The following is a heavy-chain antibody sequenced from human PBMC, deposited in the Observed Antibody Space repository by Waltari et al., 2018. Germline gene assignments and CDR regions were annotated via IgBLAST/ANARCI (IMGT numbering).Heavy chain of an antibody. CDR1: GSSFSLHA. V-gene: IGHV3-23*01. CDR3: ARTNGVLYYFDY. CDR2: ISGSGGST. J-gene: IGHJ4*02. Sequence: EVQLLEPGGGLVPPWGPLRLSCAPHGSSFSLHALSWFPQAPGKGLEWVSAISGSGGSTYYADSVKGRFTISRDNSKNTLYLQMNSLRAEDTAVYYCARTNGVLYYFDYWGQGTLVTVSS. D-gene: IGHD2-8*01.